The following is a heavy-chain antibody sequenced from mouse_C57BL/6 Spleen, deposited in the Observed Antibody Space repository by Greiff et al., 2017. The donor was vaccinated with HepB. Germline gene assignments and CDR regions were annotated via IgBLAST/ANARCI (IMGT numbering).Heavy chain of an antibody. CDR2: IDPENGDT. D-gene: IGHD2-3*01. CDR3: TRGHGGYYGFDY. Sequence: VQLQQSGAELVRPGASVKLSCTASGFNIKDDYMHWVKQRPEQGLEWIGWIDPENGDTEYASKFQGKATITADTSSNTAYLQLSSLTSEDTAVDYCTRGHGGYYGFDYWGQGTTLTVSS. CDR1: GFNIKDDY. V-gene: IGHV14-4*01. J-gene: IGHJ2*01.